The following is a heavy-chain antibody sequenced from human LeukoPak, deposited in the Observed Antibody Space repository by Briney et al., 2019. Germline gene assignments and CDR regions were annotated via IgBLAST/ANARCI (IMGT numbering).Heavy chain of an antibody. CDR3: ASTSLLIAVAGDYYYGMDV. CDR2: INPNSGGT. Sequence: GASVKVSYKASGYTFTGYYMHWVRQAPGQGLEWMGWINPNSGGTNYAQKSQGRVTMTRDTSISTAYMELSRLRSDDTAVYYCASTSLLIAVAGDYYYGMDVWGQGTTVTVSS. D-gene: IGHD6-19*01. CDR1: GYTFTGYY. V-gene: IGHV1-2*02. J-gene: IGHJ6*02.